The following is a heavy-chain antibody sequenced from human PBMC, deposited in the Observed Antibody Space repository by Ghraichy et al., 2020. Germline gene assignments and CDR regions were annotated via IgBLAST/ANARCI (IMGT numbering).Heavy chain of an antibody. CDR2: ISSSSSYI. D-gene: IGHD2-8*01. CDR1: GFTFSSYS. V-gene: IGHV3-21*01. J-gene: IGHJ6*02. Sequence: GGSLRLSCAASGFTFSSYSMNWVRQAPGKGLEWVSSISSSSSYIYYADSVKGRFTISRDNAKNSLYLQMNSLRAEDTAVYYCARAMGGLMGQYGMDVWGQGTTVTVSS. CDR3: ARAMGGLMGQYGMDV.